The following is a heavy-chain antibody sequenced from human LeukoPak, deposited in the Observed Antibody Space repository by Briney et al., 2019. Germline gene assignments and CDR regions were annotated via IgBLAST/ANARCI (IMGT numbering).Heavy chain of an antibody. Sequence: PGRSLRLSCAASGFTFSSYAMHWVRQAPGKGLEWVEVISYDGSNKYYADSVKGRFTISRDNSKNTLYLQMNSLRAEDTAVYYCARDFQDTAMVVPDYWGQGTLVTVSS. CDR1: GFTFSSYA. CDR3: ARDFQDTAMVVPDY. J-gene: IGHJ4*02. CDR2: ISYDGSNK. D-gene: IGHD5-18*01. V-gene: IGHV3-30-3*01.